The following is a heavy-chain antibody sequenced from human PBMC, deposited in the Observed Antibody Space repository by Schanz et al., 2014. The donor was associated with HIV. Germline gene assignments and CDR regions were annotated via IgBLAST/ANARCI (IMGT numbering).Heavy chain of an antibody. D-gene: IGHD3-22*01. CDR1: GFNFNNYA. CDR3: AKPEYDSRGNSQSHFDY. J-gene: IGHJ4*02. V-gene: IGHV3-23*04. CDR2: ITESGGRT. Sequence: EVQLVESGGHLVQPGRSLRLSCAASGFNFNNYAMTWVRQAPGKGLEWVSSITESGGRTYYADSVNGRFTISRDNSKNTLYLQMTTLRTEDTAVYYCAKPEYDSRGNSQSHFDYWGQGTLVTVSS.